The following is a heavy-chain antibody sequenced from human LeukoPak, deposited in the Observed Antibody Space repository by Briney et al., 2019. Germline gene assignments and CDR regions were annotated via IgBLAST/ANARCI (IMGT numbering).Heavy chain of an antibody. CDR1: GGSISSSSYY. CDR3: ARHPNYEGAYYFDY. CDR2: IYYSGST. Sequence: PSETLSLTCTVSGGSISSSSYYWGWIRQPPGKGLEWIGSIYYSGSTYYNPSLKSRVTISVDTSKNQFSLKLSSVTAADTAVYYCARHPNYEGAYYFDYWGQGTLDTVSS. J-gene: IGHJ4*02. D-gene: IGHD3-22*01. V-gene: IGHV4-39*01.